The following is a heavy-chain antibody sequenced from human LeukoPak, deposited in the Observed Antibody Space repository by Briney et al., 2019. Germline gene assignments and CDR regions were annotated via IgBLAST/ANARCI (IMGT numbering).Heavy chain of an antibody. Sequence: GGSLRLSCAASGFTFDKAWMTWVRQAPGKGLEWVSSISSSSSYIYYADSVKGRFTISRDNAKNSLYLQMNSLRAEDTAVYYCARAPRYAFRIVDAFDIWGQGTMVTVSS. CDR1: GFTFDKAW. V-gene: IGHV3-21*01. D-gene: IGHD3-9*01. J-gene: IGHJ3*02. CDR3: ARAPRYAFRIVDAFDI. CDR2: ISSSSSYI.